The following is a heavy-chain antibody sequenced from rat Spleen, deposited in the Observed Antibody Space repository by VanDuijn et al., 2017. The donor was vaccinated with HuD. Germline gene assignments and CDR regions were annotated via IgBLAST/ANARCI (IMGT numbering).Heavy chain of an antibody. V-gene: IGHV5-31*01. CDR1: GFTFNNYW. CDR3: SNNWELYY. Sequence: EVQLMESGGGLVQPGRSLKLSCVASGFTFNNYWMTWIRQAPGKGLEWVASITKTGGSTYYPDSVKGRFSISRDNAQNTLYLQMNSLKSEDTATYYCSNNWELYYWGQGVMVTVSS. D-gene: IGHD5-1*01. J-gene: IGHJ2*01. CDR2: ITKTGGST.